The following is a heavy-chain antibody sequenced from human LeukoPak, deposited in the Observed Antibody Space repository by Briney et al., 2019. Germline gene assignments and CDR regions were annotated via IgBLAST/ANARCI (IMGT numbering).Heavy chain of an antibody. D-gene: IGHD3-10*01. CDR1: GFTFDYYV. CDR3: ARSELYYGSETYYHFDY. J-gene: IGHJ4*02. V-gene: IGHV3-30*04. CDR2: ISFDGRHK. Sequence: GRSLRLSCAASGFTFDYYVLHWVRKAPGKGLEWVTVISFDGRHKYYADSVKGRFTVSRDNTRNTLYLQMNSLRPEDTAVYYCARSELYYGSETYYHFDYWGQGTLVTVSS.